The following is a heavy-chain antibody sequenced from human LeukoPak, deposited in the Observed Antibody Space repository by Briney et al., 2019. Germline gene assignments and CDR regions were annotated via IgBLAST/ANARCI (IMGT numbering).Heavy chain of an antibody. D-gene: IGHD2-21*02. CDR2: TSDSGART. J-gene: IGHJ4*02. V-gene: IGHV3-23*01. CDR3: ARDGGDLFDY. CDR1: GFTFSTYA. Sequence: GGSLRLSCAASGFTFSTYAMSWVRQVPGKGPEWVSATSDSGARTYYADSVKGRFTISRDNSKNMLSLQMNSLRAEDTAVYYCARDGGDLFDYWGQGTLVTVSS.